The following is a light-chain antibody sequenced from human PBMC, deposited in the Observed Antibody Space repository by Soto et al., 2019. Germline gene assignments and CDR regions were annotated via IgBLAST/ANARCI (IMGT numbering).Light chain of an antibody. CDR1: QSISSW. Sequence: DIQMTQSPSTLSASVGDRVTVTCLASQSISSWLAWYQQKPGKAPKLLIYDASSLESGVPSRFSGSGSGTDFTLTISRLEPEDFAVYYCQQYGNSPQTFGQGTKVDIK. J-gene: IGKJ1*01. CDR2: DAS. CDR3: QQYGNSPQT. V-gene: IGKV1-5*01.